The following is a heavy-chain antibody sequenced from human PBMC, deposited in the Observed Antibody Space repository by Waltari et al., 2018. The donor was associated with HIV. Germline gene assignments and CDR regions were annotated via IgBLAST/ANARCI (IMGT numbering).Heavy chain of an antibody. Sequence: EVQLLESGGDLVQPGGSLRLSCTASGFSFSSYTMSWVRQAPGMGLEWVSSIVGSGDDTYYADSVKGRFTISRDNSKNTLSLQMSSLRDEDTAIYYCAKTVPRIHYFDYWGQGTLVTVSS. J-gene: IGHJ4*02. V-gene: IGHV3-23*01. CDR3: AKTVPRIHYFDY. CDR2: IVGSGDDT. D-gene: IGHD2-15*01. CDR1: GFSFSSYT.